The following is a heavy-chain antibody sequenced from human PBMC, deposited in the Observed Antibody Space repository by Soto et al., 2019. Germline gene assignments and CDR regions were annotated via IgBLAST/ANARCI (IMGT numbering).Heavy chain of an antibody. CDR1: GFNFNFFW. CDR2: INGDGSTT. J-gene: IGHJ5*02. Sequence: EALLVESGGGLVQPGGSLRLSCAASGFNFNFFWMHWVRQAPGKGLVWVSRINGDGSTTDYADSVKGRFTISRDNAKNTLFLQMDSLRVEETAVYYCVRDSPTNLEDADTVASWFDPWGQGTRVTVSS. CDR3: VRDSPTNLEDADTVASWFDP. D-gene: IGHD5-12*01. V-gene: IGHV3-74*01.